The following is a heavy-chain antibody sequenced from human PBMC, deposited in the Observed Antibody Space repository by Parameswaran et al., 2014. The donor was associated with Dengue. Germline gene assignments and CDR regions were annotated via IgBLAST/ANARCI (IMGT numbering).Heavy chain of an antibody. CDR3: ARGLNWALGY. J-gene: IGHJ4*02. Sequence: WVRQAPGQGLEWMGRINAHNGDTTYAQNFQGRVTMTRDTSISTAYLDLSRLRSDDTAVFYCARGLNWALGYWGQGTLVTVSS. D-gene: IGHD7-27*01. CDR2: INAHNGDT. V-gene: IGHV1-2*06.